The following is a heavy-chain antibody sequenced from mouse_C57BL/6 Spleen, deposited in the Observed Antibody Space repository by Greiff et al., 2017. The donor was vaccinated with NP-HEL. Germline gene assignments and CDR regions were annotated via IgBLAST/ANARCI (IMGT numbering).Heavy chain of an antibody. J-gene: IGHJ3*01. Sequence: LVESGAELVRPGASVKLSCKASGYTFPDYYINWVKQRPGQGLEWIARIYPGSGNTYYNEKFKGKATLTAEKSSSTAYMQLSSLTSEDSAVYFCARNYDYGFAYWGQGTLVTVSA. CDR2: IYPGSGNT. V-gene: IGHV1-76*01. CDR3: ARNYDYGFAY. CDR1: GYTFPDYY. D-gene: IGHD2-4*01.